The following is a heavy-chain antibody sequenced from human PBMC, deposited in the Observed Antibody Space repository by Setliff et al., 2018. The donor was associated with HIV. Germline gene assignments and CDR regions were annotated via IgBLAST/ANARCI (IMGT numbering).Heavy chain of an antibody. Sequence: SETLSLTCTVSGGSINSGSYYWTWIRQPAGKGLEWIGHIYTSGSTNHNPSLQSRVTMSVDTSKNQFSLRLSSVTAADTAVYYCARDNYYNFWSGYWGMDVWGQGTTVTVSS. J-gene: IGHJ6*02. V-gene: IGHV4-61*09. CDR2: IYTSGST. D-gene: IGHD3-3*01. CDR1: GGSINSGSYY. CDR3: ARDNYYNFWSGYWGMDV.